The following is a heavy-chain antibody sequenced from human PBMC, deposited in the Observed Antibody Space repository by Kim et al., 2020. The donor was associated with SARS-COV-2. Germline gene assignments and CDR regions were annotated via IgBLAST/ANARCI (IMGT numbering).Heavy chain of an antibody. V-gene: IGHV3-74*01. D-gene: IGHD3-22*01. Sequence: GGSLRLSCAASGFTFSSHCMHWVRQAPGKGPEWVSCINTDRSVIYYAASVKGRFTISRDNAKSTLDLQMNRLRAEDTAVYYCARGSGNYGFDSWGQGILVAVSS. CDR2: INTDRSVI. CDR1: GFTFSSHC. CDR3: ARGSGNYGFDS. J-gene: IGHJ4*02.